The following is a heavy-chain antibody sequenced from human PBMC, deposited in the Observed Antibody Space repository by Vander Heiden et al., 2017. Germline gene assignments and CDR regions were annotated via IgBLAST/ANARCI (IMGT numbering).Heavy chain of an antibody. Sequence: VPLLESGVVLVHPGRSLRLSCAASVFTFNGSAMGWVRQAPGKGLEWVSSINGKGGNTYYADSVKGRFTISRDNPKNTLYLQMNTLRAEDTALYYCARDLDYGGNPGGFTAFDYWGQGTLVTVSS. CDR3: ARDLDYGGNPGGFTAFDY. D-gene: IGHD4-17*01. CDR1: VFTFNGSA. V-gene: IGHV3-23*01. J-gene: IGHJ4*02. CDR2: INGKGGNT.